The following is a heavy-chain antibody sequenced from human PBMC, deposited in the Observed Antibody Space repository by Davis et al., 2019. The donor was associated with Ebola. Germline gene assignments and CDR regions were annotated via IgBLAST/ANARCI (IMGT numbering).Heavy chain of an antibody. Sequence: AASVKVSCKASGYTFTGYYLHWVRQAPGQGLEWMGWINPNRGDTQYSQMFQGWVTMTRETPISTAYMELNRVTSDDTAVYYCARDRVCSGATCYAYFDFWGQGTLVTVSS. CDR3: ARDRVCSGATCYAYFDF. CDR2: INPNRGDT. CDR1: GYTFTGYY. J-gene: IGHJ4*02. V-gene: IGHV1-2*04. D-gene: IGHD2-15*01.